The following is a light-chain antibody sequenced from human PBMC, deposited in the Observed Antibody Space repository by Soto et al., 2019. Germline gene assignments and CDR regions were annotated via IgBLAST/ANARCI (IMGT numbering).Light chain of an antibody. CDR2: GAS. CDR1: ERLSSVY. Sequence: QAPGTPSLSPRERAPLSSRARERLSSVYLAWYQQRPGQPPRLLIYGASNRATGIPDRFSGSGSGTDFTLIINRLEPEDVAIYYCQQYGGSPRITFGQGTRLEIK. J-gene: IGKJ5*01. CDR3: QQYGGSPRIT. V-gene: IGKV3-20*01.